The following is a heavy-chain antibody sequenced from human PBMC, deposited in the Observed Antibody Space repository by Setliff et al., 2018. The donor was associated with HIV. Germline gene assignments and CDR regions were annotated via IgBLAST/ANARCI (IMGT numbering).Heavy chain of an antibody. D-gene: IGHD1-26*01. J-gene: IGHJ4*02. CDR1: GYTFTDYY. V-gene: IGHV1-2*02. CDR2: INPKSGNT. CDR3: ARAIAWGGSYWNFDY. Sequence: ASVKVSCKASGYTFTDYYIHWVRQAPGQGIAWMGWINPKSGNTKYAQKFQDRVTMTRDTSISTAYMELSRLTSDDTAVYYCARAIAWGGSYWNFDYWGQGTLVTVS.